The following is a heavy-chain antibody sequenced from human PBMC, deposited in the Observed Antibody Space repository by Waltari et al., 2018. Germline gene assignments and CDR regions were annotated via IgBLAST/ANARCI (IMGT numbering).Heavy chain of an antibody. V-gene: IGHV3-48*01. CDR2: ISSSSSTI. J-gene: IGHJ5*02. CDR1: GFTFSTYS. CDR3: ARDTPLGS. Sequence: EVQLLESGGGLVQPGGSLRLSCAASGFTFSTYSMNWVRQAPGKGLEWVSYISSSSSTIYYADSVKGRFTISRDNAKNSLYLQMTSLRAEDTAVYYCARDTPLGSWGQGTLVTVSS.